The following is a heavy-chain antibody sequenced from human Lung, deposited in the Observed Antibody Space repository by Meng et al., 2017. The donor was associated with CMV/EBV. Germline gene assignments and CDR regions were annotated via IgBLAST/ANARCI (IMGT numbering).Heavy chain of an antibody. CDR1: GFTFSSYV. V-gene: IGHV3-23*01. CDR3: AKDGHTGAWNNYYYNGMDV. CDR2: ISGSGGTT. J-gene: IGHJ6*02. D-gene: IGHD1/OR15-1a*01. Sequence: GESXKISCEASGFTFSSYVMSWVRQAPGKGLEWVSGISGSGGTTNYADSVKGRFTTSRDNSKNTLYLQMNSLGAEDTAIYYCAKDGHTGAWNNYYYNGMDVWXQGTTVTVSS.